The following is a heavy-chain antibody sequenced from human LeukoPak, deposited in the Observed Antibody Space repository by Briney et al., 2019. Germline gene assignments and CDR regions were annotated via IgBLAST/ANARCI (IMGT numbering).Heavy chain of an antibody. Sequence: GGSLRLSCAASGFTFSNAWMSWVRQAPGKGLEWVGRIKSKTDGGTTDNAAPVKGRFTISRDDSRNTLYLQMNSLKTEDTAVYYCTQYTYGFFQYWGQGTLVTVSS. D-gene: IGHD5-18*01. CDR3: TQYTYGFFQY. CDR1: GFTFSNAW. V-gene: IGHV3-15*01. CDR2: IKSKTDGGTT. J-gene: IGHJ4*02.